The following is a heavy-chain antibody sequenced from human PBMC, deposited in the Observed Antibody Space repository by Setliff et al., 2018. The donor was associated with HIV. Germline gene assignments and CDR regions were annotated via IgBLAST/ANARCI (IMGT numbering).Heavy chain of an antibody. CDR2: ISSSSSTI. Sequence: GGSLRLSCAASGFTFSSYSMNWVRQAPGKGLEWVSYISSSSSTIYYADSVKGRFTISRDNAKNSLYLQMNSLRAEDTAVYYCARDKTHLVTWYFDLWGRGTLVTVSS. V-gene: IGHV3-48*01. CDR1: GFTFSSYS. D-gene: IGHD2-21*02. J-gene: IGHJ2*01. CDR3: ARDKTHLVTWYFDL.